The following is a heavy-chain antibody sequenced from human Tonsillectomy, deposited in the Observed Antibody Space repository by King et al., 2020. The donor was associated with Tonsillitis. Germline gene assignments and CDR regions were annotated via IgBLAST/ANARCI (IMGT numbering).Heavy chain of an antibody. CDR2: INPNSGGT. CDR1: GYTFTGYY. J-gene: IGHJ3*02. Sequence: VQLVQSGAEVKKPGASVKVSCKASGYTFTGYYMHWVRQAPGQGLEWMGWINPNSGGTNYAQKFQGRVTMTRDTSISTAYMELSRLRSDDTAVYYCARAKITRYCSGGSRPYDAFDIWGQGTMVTVCS. D-gene: IGHD2-15*01. V-gene: IGHV1-2*02. CDR3: ARAKITRYCSGGSRPYDAFDI.